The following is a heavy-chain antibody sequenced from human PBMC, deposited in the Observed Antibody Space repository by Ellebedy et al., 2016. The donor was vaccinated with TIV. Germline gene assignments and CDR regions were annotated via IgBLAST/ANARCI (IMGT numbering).Heavy chain of an antibody. Sequence: GESLKISCAASGFTFSSYNMNWVRQAPGKGLEWVAAISYNGRNTYYADFVKGRFTVSRDNFNYTLYLQMNSLRAEDTSIYHCAKDRHPFITTWYQNYFDYWGQGTPVTVSS. CDR3: AKDRHPFITTWYQNYFDY. D-gene: IGHD6-13*01. CDR1: GFTFSSYN. CDR2: ISYNGRNT. V-gene: IGHV3-30*18. J-gene: IGHJ4*02.